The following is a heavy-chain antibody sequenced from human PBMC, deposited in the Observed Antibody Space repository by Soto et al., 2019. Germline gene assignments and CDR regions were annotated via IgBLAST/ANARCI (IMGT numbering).Heavy chain of an antibody. Sequence: QVQLVQSGAEVKKPGSSVKVSCKASGGTFSSYAISWVRQAPGQGLEWMGGIIPIFGTANYAQKFQGRVTITADESTSTAYMELSSLRSEDTAVYYCARGLKVGYCSGGSCYGSDYWGKGTLVTVSS. CDR3: ARGLKVGYCSGGSCYGSDY. V-gene: IGHV1-69*01. J-gene: IGHJ4*02. CDR2: IIPIFGTA. CDR1: GGTFSSYA. D-gene: IGHD2-15*01.